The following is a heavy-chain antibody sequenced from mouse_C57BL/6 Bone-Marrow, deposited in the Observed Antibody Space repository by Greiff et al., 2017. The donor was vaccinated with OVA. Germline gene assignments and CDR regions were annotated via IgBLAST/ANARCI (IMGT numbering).Heavy chain of an antibody. D-gene: IGHD1-1*01. V-gene: IGHV6-3*01. J-gene: IGHJ2*01. CDR1: GFTFSNYW. CDR2: IRLKSDNFAT. CDR3: TLITTVVATD. Sequence: EVHLVESGGGLVQPGGSMKLSCVASGFTFSNYWMNWVRQSPEKGLEWVAQIRLKSDNFATHYAESVKGRFTISRDDSKSSVYLQMNNLRAEDTGIYYCTLITTVVATDWGQGTTLTVSS.